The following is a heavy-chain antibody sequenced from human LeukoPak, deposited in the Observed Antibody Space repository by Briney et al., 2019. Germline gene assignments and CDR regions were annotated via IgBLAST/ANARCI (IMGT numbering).Heavy chain of an antibody. Sequence: GGSRRLSCAASGFTFSSYGMHWVRQAPGKGLEWVAVISYDGSNKYYADSVKGRFTISRDNAKNSLYLQMNSLRAEDTAVYYCARAGVGYNYTPGYWGQGTLVTVSS. CDR2: ISYDGSNK. D-gene: IGHD5-24*01. CDR3: ARAGVGYNYTPGY. V-gene: IGHV3-30*03. CDR1: GFTFSSYG. J-gene: IGHJ4*02.